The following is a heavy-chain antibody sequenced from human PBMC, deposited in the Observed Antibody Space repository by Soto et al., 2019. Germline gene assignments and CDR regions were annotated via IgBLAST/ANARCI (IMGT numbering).Heavy chain of an antibody. CDR1: GFTFSSYG. Sequence: GVSLRLSCAASGFTFSSYGMHWVRQAPGKGLEWVAVISYDGSNEYYADSVKGRFTISRDNSKNTLYLQMNSLRAEDTAVYYCAKDRGIGVVPAAILDYWGQGTLVTVSS. V-gene: IGHV3-30*18. CDR3: AKDRGIGVVPAAILDY. D-gene: IGHD2-2*01. J-gene: IGHJ4*02. CDR2: ISYDGSNE.